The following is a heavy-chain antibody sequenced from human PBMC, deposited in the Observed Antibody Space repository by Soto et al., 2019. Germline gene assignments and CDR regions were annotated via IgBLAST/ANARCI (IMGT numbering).Heavy chain of an antibody. CDR2: INAGNGNT. CDR3: ARGLRYGDYYYMDV. V-gene: IGHV1-3*01. CDR1: GYIFTNYA. J-gene: IGHJ6*03. Sequence: ASVKVSCKASGYIFTNYAIHWVRQAPGQRLEWMGWINAGNGNTQYSQKFQGRVTITSDTYTSTAYMELSSLRSEDTAEYYCARGLRYGDYYYMDVWGKGTTVTVSS. D-gene: IGHD4-17*01.